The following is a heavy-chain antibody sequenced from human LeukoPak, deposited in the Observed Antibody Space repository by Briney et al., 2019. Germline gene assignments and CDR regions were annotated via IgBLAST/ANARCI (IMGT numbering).Heavy chain of an antibody. J-gene: IGHJ6*03. CDR2: IYSGGST. CDR3: ARNLDYYYMDV. Sequence: GGSLRLSCAASGFTVSSNYMSWVRQAPGKGLEWVSVIYSGGSTYYADSVKGGFTISRDNSKNTLYLQMNSLRAEDTAVYYCARNLDYYYMDVWGKGTTVTVSS. CDR1: GFTVSSNY. V-gene: IGHV3-66*02.